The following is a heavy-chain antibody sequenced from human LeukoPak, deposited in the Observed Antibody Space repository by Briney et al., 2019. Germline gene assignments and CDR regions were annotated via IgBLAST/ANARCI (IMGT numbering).Heavy chain of an antibody. V-gene: IGHV3-23*01. J-gene: IGHJ4*02. CDR2: ISGSGGST. D-gene: IGHD2-15*01. Sequence: PGGSLRLSCAASGFTFSSYAMTWVRQAPGKGLEWVSAISGSGGSTYYADSVKGRFTISRDNSKNTLYLQMNSLRAEDTAVYYCAEPSGVVVAATFDYWGQGTLVTVSS. CDR3: AEPSGVVVAATFDY. CDR1: GFTFSSYA.